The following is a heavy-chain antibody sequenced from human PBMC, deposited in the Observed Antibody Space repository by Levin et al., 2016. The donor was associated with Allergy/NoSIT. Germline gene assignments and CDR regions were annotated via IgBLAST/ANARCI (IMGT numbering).Heavy chain of an antibody. J-gene: IGHJ4*02. CDR3: ARLYEGY. V-gene: IGHV3-66*01. Sequence: VRQAPGKGLEWVSVIYSGGSTYYADSVKGRFTISRDNSKNTLYLQMNSLRAEDTAVYYCARLYEGYWGQGTLVTVSS. D-gene: IGHD2-8*01. CDR2: IYSGGST.